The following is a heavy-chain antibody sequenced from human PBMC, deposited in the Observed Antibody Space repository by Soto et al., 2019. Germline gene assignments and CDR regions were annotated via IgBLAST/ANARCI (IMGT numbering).Heavy chain of an antibody. CDR1: GGSISSYY. CDR3: ARDLGSAAFDI. D-gene: IGHD1-26*01. CDR2: IYYRGST. V-gene: IGHV4-59*01. Sequence: PSETLSLTCTVSGGSISSYYWSWIRQPPGKGLEYIGYIYYRGSTNYNPSLKSRVTISVDTSKNQFSLKLSSVTAADTAVYYCARDLGSAAFDIWGQGTMVTVSS. J-gene: IGHJ3*02.